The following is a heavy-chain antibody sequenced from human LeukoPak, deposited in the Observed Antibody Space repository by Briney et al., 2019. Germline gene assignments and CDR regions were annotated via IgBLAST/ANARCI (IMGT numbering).Heavy chain of an antibody. CDR3: ARANRYAGGDRHFDY. Sequence: SETLSLTCTVSGGSISSYYWSWIRQPPGKGLEWIGYIYNSGSTNHNPSLKSRVTISFDTSKNQSSLKLTSVTAADTAVYYCARANRYAGGDRHFDYWGQGTLVTVSS. V-gene: IGHV4-59*01. J-gene: IGHJ4*02. CDR2: IYNSGST. D-gene: IGHD1-14*01. CDR1: GGSISSYY.